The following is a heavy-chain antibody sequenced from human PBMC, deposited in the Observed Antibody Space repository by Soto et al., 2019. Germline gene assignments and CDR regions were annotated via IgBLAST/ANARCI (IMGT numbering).Heavy chain of an antibody. J-gene: IGHJ4*02. CDR2: ISDSGVTV. D-gene: IGHD1-26*01. Sequence: SLRLSCGASGFTFSTYEMAWVRQAPGKGLEWVSYISDSGVTVRYADSVKGRFTISRDNARNSVYLQMNGLAVADTAMYYCAGGVMYSGSYHEWGQGALVTVS. V-gene: IGHV3-48*03. CDR1: GFTFSTYE. CDR3: AGGVMYSGSYHE.